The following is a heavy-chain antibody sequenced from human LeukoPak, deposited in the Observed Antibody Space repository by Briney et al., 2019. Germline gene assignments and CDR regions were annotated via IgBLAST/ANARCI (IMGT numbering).Heavy chain of an antibody. D-gene: IGHD6-19*01. V-gene: IGHV3-74*01. CDR1: GNYW. Sequence: GGSLRLSCAASGNYWMHWVRQAPGKGLVWVSHINSDGSWTSYADSVKGRFTISKDNAKNTLYLQMNSLRAEDTAVYYCANRPCRGCYYFDYWGQGTLVTVSS. CDR2: INSDGSWT. J-gene: IGHJ4*02. CDR3: ANRPCRGCYYFDY.